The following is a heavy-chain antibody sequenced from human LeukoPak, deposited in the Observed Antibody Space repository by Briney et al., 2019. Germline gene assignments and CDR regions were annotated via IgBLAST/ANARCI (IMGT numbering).Heavy chain of an antibody. CDR1: GFTVSSNS. J-gene: IGHJ1*01. Sequence: WGSLRLSCTVSGFTVSSNSMSWVRQAPGKGLEWVSFIYSDNTHYSDSVKGRFTISRDNSKNSLYLQMNSLRTEDTALYYCAKDNSGYPDDEYFQHWGQGTLVTVSS. D-gene: IGHD3-22*01. V-gene: IGHV3-53*05. CDR3: AKDNSGYPDDEYFQH. CDR2: IYSDNT.